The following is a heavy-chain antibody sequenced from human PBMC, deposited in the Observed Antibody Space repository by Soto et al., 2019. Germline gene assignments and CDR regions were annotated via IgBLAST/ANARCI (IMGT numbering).Heavy chain of an antibody. CDR1: GGSISSSSYY. CDR2: IYYSGST. Sequence: QLQLQESGPGLVKPSETLSLTCTVSGGSISSSSYYWGWIRQPPGKGLEWIGSIYYSGSTYYNPSLKSRVTISVDTSKNQFSLKLSSVTAADTAVYYCARRPIAVAGYYFDYWGQGTLVTVSS. J-gene: IGHJ4*02. CDR3: ARRPIAVAGYYFDY. D-gene: IGHD6-19*01. V-gene: IGHV4-39*01.